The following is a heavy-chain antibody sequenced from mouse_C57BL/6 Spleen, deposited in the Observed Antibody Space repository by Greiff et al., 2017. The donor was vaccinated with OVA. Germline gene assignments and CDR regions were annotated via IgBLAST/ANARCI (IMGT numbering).Heavy chain of an antibody. CDR3: TSSPELGQGYFDV. J-gene: IGHJ1*03. Sequence: DVHLVESGEGLVKPGGSLKLSCAASGFTFSSYAMSWVRQTPEKRLEWVAYISSGGDYIYYADTVKGRFTISRDNARNTLYLQMSSLKSEDTAMYYCTSSPELGQGYFDVWGTGTTVTVSS. D-gene: IGHD4-1*01. V-gene: IGHV5-9-1*02. CDR2: ISSGGDYI. CDR1: GFTFSSYA.